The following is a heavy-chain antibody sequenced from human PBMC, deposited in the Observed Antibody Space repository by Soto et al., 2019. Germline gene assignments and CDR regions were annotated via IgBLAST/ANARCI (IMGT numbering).Heavy chain of an antibody. CDR3: ARLLWGRY. Sequence: SETLSLTCTFSVVSISSNTYYCGWIRQPPGKGLEWIGSISFSGSTYYNPPLKSRVTISVDTSKNQFSLKMSSVTAADTAVYYCARLLWGRY. CDR1: VVSISSNTYY. V-gene: IGHV4-39*01. D-gene: IGHD2-2*01. CDR2: ISFSGST. J-gene: IGHJ2*01.